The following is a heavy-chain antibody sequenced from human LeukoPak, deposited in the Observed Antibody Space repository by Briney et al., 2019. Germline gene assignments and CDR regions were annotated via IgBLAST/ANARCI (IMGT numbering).Heavy chain of an antibody. CDR3: ARAGVVAVAGTWFDP. Sequence: ASVKVSCKASGYTFTGYYMHWVRQAPGQGLEWMGWINPNSGGTNYAQKFQGRVTMTRDTSISTAYMELSRLRSDDTAVYYCARAGVVAVAGTWFDPWGQGTLVTVSS. CDR1: GYTFTGYY. J-gene: IGHJ5*02. D-gene: IGHD6-19*01. CDR2: INPNSGGT. V-gene: IGHV1-2*02.